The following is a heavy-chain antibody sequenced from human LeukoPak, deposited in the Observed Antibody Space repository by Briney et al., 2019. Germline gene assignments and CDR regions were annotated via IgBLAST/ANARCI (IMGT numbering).Heavy chain of an antibody. CDR1: GFTFSSYG. Sequence: GRSLRLSCAASGFTFSSYGMHWVRQAPGKGLGWVAVIWYDGSNKYYADSVKGRFTISRDNYKNTLYLQMNSLRAEDTAVYYCARDQYYYGSGSYLYYWGQGTLVTVSS. J-gene: IGHJ4*02. D-gene: IGHD3-10*01. V-gene: IGHV3-33*01. CDR2: IWYDGSNK. CDR3: ARDQYYYGSGSYLYY.